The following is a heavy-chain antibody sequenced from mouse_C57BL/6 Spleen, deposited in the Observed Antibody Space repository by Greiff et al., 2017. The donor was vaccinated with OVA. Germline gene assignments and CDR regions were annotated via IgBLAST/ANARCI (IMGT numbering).Heavy chain of an antibody. Sequence: VQLQQPGAELVKPGASVKLSCKASGYTFTSYWMQWVKQRPGQGLEWIGEIDPSDSYTNYNQKFKGKATLTVDTSSSTAYMQLSSLTSEDSAVYYCARNFWGYAMDYWGQGTSVTVSS. CDR1: GYTFTSYW. V-gene: IGHV1-50*01. CDR3: ARNFWGYAMDY. J-gene: IGHJ4*01. CDR2: IDPSDSYT.